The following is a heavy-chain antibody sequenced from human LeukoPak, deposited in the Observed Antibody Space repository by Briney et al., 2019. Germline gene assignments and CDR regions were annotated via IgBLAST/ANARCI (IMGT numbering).Heavy chain of an antibody. Sequence: GGSLRLSCSGSGFTFNVDGMNWVRQAPGKGLEWVSSISPDSTFIPQADSVKGRFTISRDNSKNSLYLQMESLRVEDTAVYYCANFQTVGVKPFEHWGQGTLVTVSS. CDR3: ANFQTVGVKPFEH. D-gene: IGHD1-26*01. CDR2: ISPDSTFI. J-gene: IGHJ5*02. V-gene: IGHV3-21*01. CDR1: GFTFNVDG.